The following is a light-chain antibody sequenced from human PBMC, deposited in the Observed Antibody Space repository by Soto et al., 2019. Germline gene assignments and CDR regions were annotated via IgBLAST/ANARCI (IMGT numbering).Light chain of an antibody. CDR1: QSVSSY. J-gene: IGKJ2*01. Sequence: EIVLTQSPATLSLSPGERATLSCRASQSVSSYLAWYQQKPGQAPRLHIYDASNRATGIPARFSGSGSGTDFTLTISSLEPEDFAVYYCQQRSNWPPYTFAQGIKLEIK. CDR3: QQRSNWPPYT. V-gene: IGKV3-11*01. CDR2: DAS.